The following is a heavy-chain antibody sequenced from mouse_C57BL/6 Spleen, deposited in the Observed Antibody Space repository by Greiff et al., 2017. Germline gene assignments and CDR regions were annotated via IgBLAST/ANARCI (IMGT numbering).Heavy chain of an antibody. CDR1: GYTFTSYW. CDR3: AKADGSRYSFDY. J-gene: IGHJ2*01. CDR2: IDPSDSYT. Sequence: VQLQQPGAELVMPGASVKLSCKASGYTFTSYWMHWVKQRPGQGLEWIGEIDPSDSYTNYNQKFKGKSTLTVDKSSSTAYMQRSSLTSEDSAVYYCAKADGSRYSFDYWGQGTTLTVSS. D-gene: IGHD1-1*01. V-gene: IGHV1-69*01.